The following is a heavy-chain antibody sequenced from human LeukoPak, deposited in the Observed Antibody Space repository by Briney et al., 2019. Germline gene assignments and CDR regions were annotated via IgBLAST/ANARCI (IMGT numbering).Heavy chain of an antibody. CDR1: GFTFSSYW. CDR2: INPDGSST. V-gene: IGHV3-74*01. J-gene: IGHJ4*02. CDR3: VTQGGIDY. D-gene: IGHD1-26*01. Sequence: GGSLRLSCAASGFTFSSYWMHWVRQAPGKGLVWVSRINPDGSSTSYADSVKGRFTISRDNAKNTLYLQMNSLRAEDTAVYYCVTQGGIDYWGQGTRVTVSS.